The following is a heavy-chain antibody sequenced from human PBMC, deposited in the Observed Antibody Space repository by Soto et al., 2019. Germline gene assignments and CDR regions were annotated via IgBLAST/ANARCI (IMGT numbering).Heavy chain of an antibody. D-gene: IGHD6-19*01. CDR3: AKRPIAVACPISPNFDY. J-gene: IGHJ4*02. CDR2: ISGSGGST. Sequence: GGSLRLSCAASGFTFSSYAMSWVRQAPGKGLEWVSAISGSGGSTYYADSVKGRFTISRDNSKNTLYLQMNSLRAEDTAVYYCAKRPIAVACPISPNFDYWGQGTLVTVSS. CDR1: GFTFSSYA. V-gene: IGHV3-23*01.